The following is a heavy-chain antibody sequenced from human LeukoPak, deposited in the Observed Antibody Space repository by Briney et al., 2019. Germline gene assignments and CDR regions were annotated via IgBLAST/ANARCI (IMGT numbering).Heavy chain of an antibody. D-gene: IGHD1-26*01. Sequence: PGGSLTLSCAASGFTVSSDHMSWVRQPPGKGLEWVSAVYSGGSTYYADSVKGRFTISRDSSKNTLYLQMNSLRAEDTAVYYCARGGSGTYYSFDYWGQGTLVTVSS. CDR1: GFTVSSDH. CDR2: VYSGGST. J-gene: IGHJ4*02. CDR3: ARGGSGTYYSFDY. V-gene: IGHV3-66*02.